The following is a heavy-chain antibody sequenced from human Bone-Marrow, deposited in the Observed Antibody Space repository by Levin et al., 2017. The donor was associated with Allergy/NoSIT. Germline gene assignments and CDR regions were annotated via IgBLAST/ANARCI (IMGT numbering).Heavy chain of an antibody. D-gene: IGHD5-12*01. V-gene: IGHV3-15*01. Sequence: GGSLRLSCAGSGFPFENPWMNWVRQAPGKGLEWVGRIKNRVSGGTTDYSAPVKGRFTISRDDSRNILYLQMNSLKTEDTAVYFCTTEYSGYDSDHFNYLDFWGKGTTVTVSS. CDR2: IKNRVSGGTT. J-gene: IGHJ6*03. CDR3: TTEYSGYDSDHFNYLDF. CDR1: GFPFENPW.